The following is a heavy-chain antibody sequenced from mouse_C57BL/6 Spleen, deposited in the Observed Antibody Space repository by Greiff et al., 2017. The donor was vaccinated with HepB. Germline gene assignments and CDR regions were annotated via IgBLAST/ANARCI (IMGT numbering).Heavy chain of an antibody. Sequence: VQLQQPGAELVKPGASVKLSCKASGYTFTSYWMQWVKQRPGQGLEWIGEIDPSDSYTNYNQKFKGKATLTVDTSSSTAYMQLSSLTSEDSAVYYCALSANYYAMDYWGQGTSVTVSS. J-gene: IGHJ4*01. CDR2: IDPSDSYT. V-gene: IGHV1-50*01. CDR3: ALSANYYAMDY. CDR1: GYTFTSYW. D-gene: IGHD6-2*01.